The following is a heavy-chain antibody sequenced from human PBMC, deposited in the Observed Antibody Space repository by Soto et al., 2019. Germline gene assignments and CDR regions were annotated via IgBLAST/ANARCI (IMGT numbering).Heavy chain of an antibody. CDR3: TRDASRDSSARGWFDP. CDR1: GFTFRSFT. Sequence: LRLSCAASGFTFRSFTMNWVRQAPGKGLEWVSTISSNSAYIYYTDALRGRFTISRDNAKNSLHLQMNSLKAEDTAVYYCTRDASRDSSARGWFDPWGPGTLVTVSS. CDR2: ISSNSAYI. J-gene: IGHJ5*02. V-gene: IGHV3-21*01. D-gene: IGHD6-13*01.